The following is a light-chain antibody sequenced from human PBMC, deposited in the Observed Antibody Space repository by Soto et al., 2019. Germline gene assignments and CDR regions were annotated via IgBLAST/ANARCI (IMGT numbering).Light chain of an antibody. CDR1: SSDIGAYIY. V-gene: IGLV2-8*01. CDR3: SSYAGSNNFV. J-gene: IGLJ1*01. CDR2: EVS. Sequence: SVLTQPPSASGSPGRSVTMSCTGTSSDIGAYIYVSWYQQHPGKAPKLMISEVSRRPSGVPERFSGSKSGNTASLTVSGLQADDEAHYYCSSYAGSNNFVFGTGTKV.